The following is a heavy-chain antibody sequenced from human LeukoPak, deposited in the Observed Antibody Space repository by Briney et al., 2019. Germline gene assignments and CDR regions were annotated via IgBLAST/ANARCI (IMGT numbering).Heavy chain of an antibody. Sequence: GASVKVSCKASGYDFTSYAMHWVRQAPGQRLEWMGWINAGNGNTKYSQKFQDRVTVTRDTSTSTAYMELSSLRSEDTAVYYCARRVPGIAGRSSDAFDIWGQGTMVTVSS. V-gene: IGHV1-3*01. CDR3: ARRVPGIAGRSSDAFDI. D-gene: IGHD6-13*01. CDR1: GYDFTSYA. CDR2: INAGNGNT. J-gene: IGHJ3*02.